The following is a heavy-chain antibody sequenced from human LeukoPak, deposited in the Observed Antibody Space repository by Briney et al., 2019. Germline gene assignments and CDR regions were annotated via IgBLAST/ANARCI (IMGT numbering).Heavy chain of an antibody. D-gene: IGHD5-24*01. J-gene: IGHJ4*02. CDR3: ARQVGRWLQLFDY. Sequence: PSETLSLTCAVYGGSFSGYYWSWIRQPPGKGLEWIGEINHRGSTNYNPSLKSRVTISVDTSKNQFYLKLSSVTAADTAVYYCARQVGRWLQLFDYWGQGTLVTVPS. V-gene: IGHV4-34*01. CDR1: GGSFSGYY. CDR2: INHRGST.